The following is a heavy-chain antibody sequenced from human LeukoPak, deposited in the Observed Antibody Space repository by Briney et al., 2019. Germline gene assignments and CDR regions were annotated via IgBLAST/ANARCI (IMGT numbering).Heavy chain of an antibody. Sequence: SVKVSCKASGGTFSSYAISWVRQAPGQGLEWMGRIIPILGIANYAQKFQGRVTITADKSTSTAYMELSSLRSEDTAVHYCARVSSGYGYFDYWGQGTLVTGSS. CDR3: ARVSSGYGYFDY. D-gene: IGHD5-12*01. CDR1: GGTFSSYA. J-gene: IGHJ4*02. V-gene: IGHV1-69*04. CDR2: IIPILGIA.